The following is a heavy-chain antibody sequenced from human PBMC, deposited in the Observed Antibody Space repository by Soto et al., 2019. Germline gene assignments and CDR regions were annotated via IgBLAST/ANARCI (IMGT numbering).Heavy chain of an antibody. Sequence: SETLSRTSIVSGGSFKSGSNSWSWIRQPPGKGLEWIGYVYHTGRTSYNPSLKSRVSISMDTSKNQFSLNLDSVTAADTAVYFCARDFAYFDSWGQGTLVTVSS. CDR3: ARDFAYFDS. CDR2: VYHTGRT. CDR1: GGSFKSGSNS. V-gene: IGHV4-61*01. D-gene: IGHD3-3*01. J-gene: IGHJ4*02.